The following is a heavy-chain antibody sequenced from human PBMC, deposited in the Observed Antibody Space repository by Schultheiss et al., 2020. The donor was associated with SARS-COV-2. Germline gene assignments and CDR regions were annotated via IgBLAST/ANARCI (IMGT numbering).Heavy chain of an antibody. Sequence: GGSLRLSCAASGFTFSSYEMNWVRQAPGKGLEWVGFIRSKAYGGTTEYAASVKGRFTISRDDSKSIAYLQMNSLKTEDTAVYYCTRVGYDFWSGYYYFDYWGQGTLVTVSS. CDR1: GFTFSSYE. CDR3: TRVGYDFWSGYYYFDY. CDR2: IRSKAYGGTT. V-gene: IGHV3-49*04. D-gene: IGHD3-3*01. J-gene: IGHJ4*02.